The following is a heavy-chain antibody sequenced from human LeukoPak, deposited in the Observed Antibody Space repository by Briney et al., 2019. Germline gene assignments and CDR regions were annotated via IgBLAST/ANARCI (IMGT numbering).Heavy chain of an antibody. CDR1: GYTFTSYG. CDR3: ARVVVLWFGELIYYYYYLDV. V-gene: IGHV1-18*01. CDR2: ISAYNGNT. Sequence: ASVKVSCKASGYTFTSYGISWVRQAPGQGLEWMGWISAYNGNTNYAQKLQGRVTMTTDTSTSTDYMELRSLRSDDTAVYYSARVVVLWFGELIYYYYYLDVWGKGTTVTVSS. D-gene: IGHD3-10*01. J-gene: IGHJ6*03.